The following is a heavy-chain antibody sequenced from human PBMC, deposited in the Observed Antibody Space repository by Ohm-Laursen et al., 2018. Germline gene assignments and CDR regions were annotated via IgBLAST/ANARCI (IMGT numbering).Heavy chain of an antibody. CDR2: ISGSGGTT. CDR3: AKMRSGYTLIDY. CDR1: GFTFSTYA. J-gene: IGHJ4*02. Sequence: SLRLSCSAFGFTFSTYAMSWVRQAPGKGLEWVSAISGSGGTTYYADSVKGRFTISRDNSKNTLYLQLNRLRAEDTAVYYCAKMRSGYTLIDYWGQGTLVTVSS. V-gene: IGHV3-23*01. D-gene: IGHD3-22*01.